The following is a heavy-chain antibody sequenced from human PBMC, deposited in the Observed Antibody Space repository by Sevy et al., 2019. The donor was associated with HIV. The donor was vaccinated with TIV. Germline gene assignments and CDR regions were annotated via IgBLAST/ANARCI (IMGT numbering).Heavy chain of an antibody. V-gene: IGHV4-34*01. Sequence: SETLSLTCAVYGGSFSGYYWSWIRQPPGKGLEWIGEINHSGSTNYNPSLKSRVTISVDTSKNQFSLKLSSVTAADTAVYYCAVPGDDILTGYYYGMDVWGQGTTVTVSS. D-gene: IGHD3-9*01. CDR2: INHSGST. CDR3: AVPGDDILTGYYYGMDV. CDR1: GGSFSGYY. J-gene: IGHJ6*02.